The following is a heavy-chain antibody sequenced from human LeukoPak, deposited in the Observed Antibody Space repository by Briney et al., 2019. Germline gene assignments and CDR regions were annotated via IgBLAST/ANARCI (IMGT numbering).Heavy chain of an antibody. V-gene: IGHV3-33*01. CDR2: IWYDGSSK. CDR1: GFTFSSYG. Sequence: GGSLRLSCAASGFTFSSYGMHWVRQAPGKGLEWVALIWYDGSSKHYADSVRGRFTISRDNSKNTLYLQMNSLRAEDTAVYYCAREGDTVMIDYWGQGTLVTVSS. D-gene: IGHD3-16*01. J-gene: IGHJ4*02. CDR3: AREGDTVMIDY.